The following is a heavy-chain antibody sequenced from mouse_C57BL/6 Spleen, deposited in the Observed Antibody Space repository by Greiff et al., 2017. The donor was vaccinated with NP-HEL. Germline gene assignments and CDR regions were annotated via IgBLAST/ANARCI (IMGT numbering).Heavy chain of an antibody. D-gene: IGHD3-2*02. J-gene: IGHJ2*01. CDR3: ARDSSGFRYFDY. CDR2: IYPGDGDT. Sequence: VKLMESGPELVKPGASVKISCKASGYAFSSSWMNWVKQRPGKGLEWIGRIYPGDGDTNYNGKFKGKATLTADKSSSTAYMQLSSLTSEDSAVYFCARDSSGFRYFDYWGQGTTLTVSS. CDR1: GYAFSSSW. V-gene: IGHV1-82*01.